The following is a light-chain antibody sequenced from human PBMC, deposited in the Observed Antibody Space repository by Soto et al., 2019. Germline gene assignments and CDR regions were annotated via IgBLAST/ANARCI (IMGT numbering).Light chain of an antibody. Sequence: EMVMTHSPDSPVVSLPEKGTTNSRSSQTVLYSSNNNNYLAWYQQKPGQQPKRLIYRASTRESAVPHRFIASGSGTDFTLTFSSLQAEDVAVYYCQQYYGAPTITFGQGTRLEIK. CDR3: QQYYGAPTIT. V-gene: IGKV4-1*01. CDR1: QTVLYSSNNNNY. CDR2: RAS. J-gene: IGKJ5*01.